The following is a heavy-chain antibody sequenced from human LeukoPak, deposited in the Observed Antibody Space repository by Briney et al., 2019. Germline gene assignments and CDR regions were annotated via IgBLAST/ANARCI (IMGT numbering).Heavy chain of an antibody. CDR3: ARGSVASRQISRDGYNWEFDP. CDR2: INPSGGST. J-gene: IGHJ5*02. Sequence: GASVKVSCKASGYTFTSYGISWVRQAPGQGLEWMGIINPSGGSTSYAQKFQGRVTMTRDTSTSTVYMELSSLRSEDTAVYYCARGSVASRQISRDGYNWEFDPWGQGTLVTVSS. V-gene: IGHV1-46*01. D-gene: IGHD5-24*01. CDR1: GYTFTSYG.